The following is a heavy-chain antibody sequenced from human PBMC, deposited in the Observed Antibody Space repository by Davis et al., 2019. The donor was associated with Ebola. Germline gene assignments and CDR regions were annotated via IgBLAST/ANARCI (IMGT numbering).Heavy chain of an antibody. Sequence: PSETLSLTCTVYGGSFSGYYWSWIRQAPGKGLEWVSYISSSGSTIYYADSVKGRFTISRDNAKNSLYLQMNSLRAEDTAVYYCARDLDYYDSSGYSHYFDYWGQGTLVTVSS. CDR2: ISSSGSTI. D-gene: IGHD3-22*01. V-gene: IGHV3-11*04. CDR1: GGSFSGYY. J-gene: IGHJ4*02. CDR3: ARDLDYYDSSGYSHYFDY.